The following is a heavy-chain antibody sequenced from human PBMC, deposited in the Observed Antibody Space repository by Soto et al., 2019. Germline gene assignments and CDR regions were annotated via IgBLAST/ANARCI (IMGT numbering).Heavy chain of an antibody. D-gene: IGHD6-19*01. CDR2: FYSSGSI. CDR1: GYFIGAGGYY. J-gene: IGHJ5*02. V-gene: IGHV4-31*02. Sequence: SETLSLTCFVSGYFIGAGGYYWSWIRHHPGKGLEWIGSFYSSGSIIYNPSLRSRVSISGDMSTNQFSMSLTSVTAADTARYYCARMYSSGSGWCHPWGQGTLVTVSS. CDR3: ARMYSSGSGWCHP.